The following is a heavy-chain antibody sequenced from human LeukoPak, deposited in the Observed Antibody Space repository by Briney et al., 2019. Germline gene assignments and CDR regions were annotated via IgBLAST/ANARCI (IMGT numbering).Heavy chain of an antibody. CDR3: AKDRSYSGSYEHFDY. D-gene: IGHD1-26*01. J-gene: IGHJ4*02. Sequence: GSLRLSCAASGFTFSSYGMSWVRQAPGKGLEWVSAISGSGGSTYYADSVKGRFTISRDNSKNTLYLQMNSLRAEDTAVYYCAKDRSYSGSYEHFDYWGQGTLVTVSS. CDR2: ISGSGGST. V-gene: IGHV3-23*01. CDR1: GFTFSSYG.